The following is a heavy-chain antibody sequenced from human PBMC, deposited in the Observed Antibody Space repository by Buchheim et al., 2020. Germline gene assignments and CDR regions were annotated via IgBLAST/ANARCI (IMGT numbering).Heavy chain of an antibody. Sequence: QVQMVESGGGVVQPGRSLRLSCAASGFSFSTYGMHWVRQAPGKGLEWLADISYDGNNNKYADSVKGRFIISRDNSKNTLYLQMNSLRAEDTAVYYCAKSPPQEFSGWVGSIDYWGQGTL. D-gene: IGHD6-19*01. V-gene: IGHV3-30*18. CDR1: GFSFSTYG. J-gene: IGHJ4*02. CDR3: AKSPPQEFSGWVGSIDY. CDR2: ISYDGNNN.